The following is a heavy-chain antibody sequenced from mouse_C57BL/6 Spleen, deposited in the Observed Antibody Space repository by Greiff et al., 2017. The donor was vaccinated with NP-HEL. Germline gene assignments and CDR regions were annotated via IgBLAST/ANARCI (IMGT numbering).Heavy chain of an antibody. Sequence: VQLQQPGAELVKPGASVKLSCQASGYTFPSYWMPWVNPRPGQGLEWIGEIDPSASYPNYNQKFKGKATLTVDTSSSTAYMQLSSLTSEDSSVYYCARGTSDYWYFDVWGTGTTVTVSS. J-gene: IGHJ1*03. CDR3: ARGTSDYWYFDV. CDR2: IDPSASYP. V-gene: IGHV1-50*01. D-gene: IGHD3-3*01. CDR1: GYTFPSYW.